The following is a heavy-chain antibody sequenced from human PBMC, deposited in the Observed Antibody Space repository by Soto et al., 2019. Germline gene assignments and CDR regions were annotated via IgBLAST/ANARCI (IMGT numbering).Heavy chain of an antibody. D-gene: IGHD3-9*01. CDR3: ARLYYDILTGYPPTAFTY. Sequence: ASVKVSCKASGYTFTGYYMHWVRQAPGQGLEWMGWINPNSGGTNYAQKFQGRVTMTRDTSISTAYMELSRLRSDDTAVYYCARLYYDILTGYPPTAFTYWGQGTLVTVSS. CDR2: INPNSGGT. J-gene: IGHJ4*02. CDR1: GYTFTGYY. V-gene: IGHV1-2*02.